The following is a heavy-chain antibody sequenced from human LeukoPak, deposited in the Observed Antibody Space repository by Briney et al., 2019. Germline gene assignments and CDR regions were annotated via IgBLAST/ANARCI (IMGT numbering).Heavy chain of an antibody. J-gene: IGHJ3*02. CDR2: IRYDGSNK. D-gene: IGHD6-13*01. CDR1: GLTFSSYG. Sequence: GGSLRLSCAASGLTFSSYGMHWVRQAPGKGLEWVAFIRYDGSNKYYADSVKGRFTISRDNSKNTLYLQMNSLRAEDTAVYYCAKDKSGYSSTFDIWGQGTMVTVSS. CDR3: AKDKSGYSSTFDI. V-gene: IGHV3-30*02.